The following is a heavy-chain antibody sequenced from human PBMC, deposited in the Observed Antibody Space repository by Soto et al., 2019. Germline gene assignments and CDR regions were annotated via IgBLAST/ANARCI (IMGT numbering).Heavy chain of an antibody. D-gene: IGHD3-22*01. V-gene: IGHV5-51*01. Sequence: GESLKIPCKGSGYSFTSYWIVWVRQMPGKGLEWMGIIYPGDSDTRYSPSFQGQVTISADKSISTAYLQWSSLKASDTAMYYCASQTTYDSSGYYPDYWGQGTLVTVSS. CDR2: IYPGDSDT. J-gene: IGHJ4*02. CDR1: GYSFTSYW. CDR3: ASQTTYDSSGYYPDY.